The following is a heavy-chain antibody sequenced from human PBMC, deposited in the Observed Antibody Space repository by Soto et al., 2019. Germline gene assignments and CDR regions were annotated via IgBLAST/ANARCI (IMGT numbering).Heavy chain of an antibody. D-gene: IGHD2-2*01. CDR3: ARSQGSSTSLEIYYYYYYGMDV. CDR2: IIPIPGTA. Sequence: QVQLVQSGAEVKKPGSSVKVSCKASGGTFGSYAISWVRQAPGQGLEWMGGIIPIPGTANYAQKFQGRVTIAPDESTSKAYMELSRLRSKDTAVYYCARSQGSSTSLEIYYYYYYGMDVWGQGTTVTVSS. CDR1: GGTFGSYA. J-gene: IGHJ6*02. V-gene: IGHV1-69*01.